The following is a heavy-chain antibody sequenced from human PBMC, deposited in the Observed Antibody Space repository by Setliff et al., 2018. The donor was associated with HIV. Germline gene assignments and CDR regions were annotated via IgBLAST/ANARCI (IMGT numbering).Heavy chain of an antibody. Sequence: SETLSLTCAVYGGSFSGYYWTWIRQPPGKGLEWIGSIYYSGNTNYNPSLKSRVTISRDTSTNQFSLKVSSVTAADTAIYYCAAFFVTPLTTQDFWGQGTLVTVSS. CDR1: GGSFSGYY. V-gene: IGHV4-59*12. CDR3: AAFFVTPLTTQDF. CDR2: IYYSGNT. J-gene: IGHJ4*02. D-gene: IGHD4-17*01.